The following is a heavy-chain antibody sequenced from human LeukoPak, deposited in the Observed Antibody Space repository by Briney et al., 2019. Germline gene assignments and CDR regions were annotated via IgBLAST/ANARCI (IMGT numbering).Heavy chain of an antibody. CDR1: GGSISSYY. D-gene: IGHD6-19*01. V-gene: IGHV4-59*01. CDR3: ARRKYSSGWYNDY. CDR2: IYYNGNT. Sequence: SETLSLTCTVSGGSISSYYWSWIRQPPGKGLEWIGYIYYNGNTNYNPSLKSRVTISVDTSKNQFSLKLSSVTAADTAVYYCARRKYSSGWYNDYWGQGTLVTVSS. J-gene: IGHJ4*02.